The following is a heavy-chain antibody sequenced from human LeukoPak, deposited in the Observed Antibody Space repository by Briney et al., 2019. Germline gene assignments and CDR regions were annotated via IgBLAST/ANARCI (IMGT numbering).Heavy chain of an antibody. CDR2: IYYSGST. J-gene: IGHJ5*02. CDR1: GGSISSSSYY. D-gene: IGHD2-8*01. V-gene: IGHV4-39*07. Sequence: SETLSLTCTVSGGSISSSSYYWGWIRQPPGKGLEWIGSIYYSGSTYYNPSLKSRVTISVDTSKNQLSLILSSVTAADTAVYFCARNGEFCLDLWGQGTLVTVSS. CDR3: ARNGEFCLDL.